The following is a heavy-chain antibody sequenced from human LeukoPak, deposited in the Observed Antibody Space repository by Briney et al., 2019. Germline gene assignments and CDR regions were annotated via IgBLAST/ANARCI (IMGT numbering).Heavy chain of an antibody. D-gene: IGHD3-10*01. J-gene: IGHJ3*02. CDR3: ARDRVPMVRGTRGAFDI. V-gene: IGHV3-7*03. CDR2: IKQDGSEK. Sequence: PGRSLRLSCAASGFTFSSYAMHWVRQAPGKGLEWVANIKQDGSEKYYVDSVKGRFTISRDNAKNSLYLQMNSLRAEDTAVYYCARDRVPMVRGTRGAFDIWGQGTMVTVSS. CDR1: GFTFSSYA.